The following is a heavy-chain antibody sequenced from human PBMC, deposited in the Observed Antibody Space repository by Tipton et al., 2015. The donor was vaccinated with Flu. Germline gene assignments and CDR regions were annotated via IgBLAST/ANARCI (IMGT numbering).Heavy chain of an antibody. V-gene: IGHV3-48*03. CDR3: ARGGWASDTNNLLDY. D-gene: IGHD1/OR15-1a*01. Sequence: LSLTCAASGFTFSAYTMNWVRQAPGKGLEWVSYITSGGYDMYYADSVKGRFTISRDNAKNSLYLQLNSLRPEDTAIYYCARGGWASDTNNLLDYWGQGTLVTVSS. CDR1: GFTFSAYT. J-gene: IGHJ4*02. CDR2: ITSGGYDM.